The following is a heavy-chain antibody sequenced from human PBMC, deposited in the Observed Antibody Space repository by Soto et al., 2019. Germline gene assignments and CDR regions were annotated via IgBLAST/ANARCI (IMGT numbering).Heavy chain of an antibody. D-gene: IGHD5-18*01. CDR1: GFTFSSYW. V-gene: IGHV3-7*03. CDR3: ARDPGYSYGYDYFDY. CDR2: IKQDGSEK. J-gene: IGHJ4*02. Sequence: EVQLVESGGGLVQPGGSLRLSCAASGFTFSSYWMSWVRQAPGKGLEWVANIKQDGSEKYYVHSVKGRFTISRDNAKNSLYLQMNSLRAEDTTVYYCARDPGYSYGYDYFDYWGQGTLVTVSS.